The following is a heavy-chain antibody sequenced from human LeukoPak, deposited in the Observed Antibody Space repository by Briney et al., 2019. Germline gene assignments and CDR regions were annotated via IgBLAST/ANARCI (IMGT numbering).Heavy chain of an antibody. Sequence: SETLSLTCTVSGVSFSRYYWSWIRQPPGKGLEWIGSIYYSGSTYYNPSLKSRVTISVDTSKNQFSLKLSSVTAADTAVYYCARLSRSSGWFDYWGQGTLVTVSS. J-gene: IGHJ4*02. V-gene: IGHV4-59*05. CDR2: IYYSGST. CDR1: GVSFSRYY. D-gene: IGHD6-19*01. CDR3: ARLSRSSGWFDY.